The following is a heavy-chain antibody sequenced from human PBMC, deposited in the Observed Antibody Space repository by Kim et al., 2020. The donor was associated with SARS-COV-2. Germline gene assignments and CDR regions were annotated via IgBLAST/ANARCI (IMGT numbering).Heavy chain of an antibody. V-gene: IGHV5-51*01. Sequence: GESLKISCKGSGYSFTSYWIGWVRQMPGKGLEWMGIIYPGDSDTRYSPSFQGQVTISADKSISTAYLQWSSLKASDTAMYYCARRGYYDSSGYYYGDAFDIWAQGTMVTVSS. CDR1: GYSFTSYW. CDR2: IYPGDSDT. CDR3: ARRGYYDSSGYYYGDAFDI. D-gene: IGHD3-22*01. J-gene: IGHJ3*02.